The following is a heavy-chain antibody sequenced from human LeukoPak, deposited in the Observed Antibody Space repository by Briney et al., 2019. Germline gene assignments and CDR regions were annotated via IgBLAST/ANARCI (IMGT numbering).Heavy chain of an antibody. CDR1: GYTLTGYY. V-gene: IGHV1-2*02. CDR3: ARVAMSGIGSDDF. CDR2: INPYSGDT. J-gene: IGHJ4*02. Sequence: ASVKVSCKASGYTLTGYYMHWVRQAPGQGLEWMGWINPYSGDTNYAQKFQGRVTMTRDTSISTAYMELSSLKSDDTAVYYCARVAMSGIGSDDFWGQGTLVTASS. D-gene: IGHD1-26*01.